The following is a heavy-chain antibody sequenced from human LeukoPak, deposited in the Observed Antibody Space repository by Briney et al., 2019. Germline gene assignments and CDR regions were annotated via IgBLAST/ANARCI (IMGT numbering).Heavy chain of an antibody. CDR2: IYYSGST. CDR1: GGSISSSC. Sequence: PSETLSLTCTVSGGSISSSCWNWIRQPPGKGLEWIGDIYYSGSTNYNPSLKSRVTISVDTSKNQFSLKLSSVTAADTAVYYCARGADSSGYYSIFYFDYWGQGTLVTVSS. CDR3: ARGADSSGYYSIFYFDY. J-gene: IGHJ4*02. D-gene: IGHD3-22*01. V-gene: IGHV4-59*01.